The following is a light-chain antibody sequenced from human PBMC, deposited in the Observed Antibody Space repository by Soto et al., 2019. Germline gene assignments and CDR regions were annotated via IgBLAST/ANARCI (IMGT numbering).Light chain of an antibody. CDR2: VTS. V-gene: IGKV3-15*01. CDR3: QQYNYWSPT. J-gene: IGKJ2*01. Sequence: ELVMTQPPATLSVSPGERATLSCRASQSVSSNLAWYQQKPGQAPRLLVYVTSTRATGIPARFSGSGSGTEFTLNSSSLQSEDFAFYYCQQYNYWSPTFGQGTKLDI. CDR1: QSVSSN.